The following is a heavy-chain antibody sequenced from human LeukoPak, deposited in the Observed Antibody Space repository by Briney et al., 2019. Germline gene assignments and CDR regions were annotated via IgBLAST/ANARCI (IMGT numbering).Heavy chain of an antibody. Sequence: TLSLTCTVSGGSIGSGGYYWSWIRQHPGKGLEWIGYIYYSGSTYYNPSLKSRVTISVDTSKNQFSLKLSSVTAADTAVYYCARSHNYYDSSGYWIDYWGQGTLVTVSS. D-gene: IGHD3-22*01. V-gene: IGHV4-31*03. CDR2: IYYSGST. CDR3: ARSHNYYDSSGYWIDY. J-gene: IGHJ4*02. CDR1: GGSIGSGGYY.